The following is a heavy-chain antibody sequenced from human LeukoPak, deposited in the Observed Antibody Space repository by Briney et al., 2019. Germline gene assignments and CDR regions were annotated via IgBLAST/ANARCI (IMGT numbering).Heavy chain of an antibody. V-gene: IGHV1-18*01. CDR1: GYTFTSYG. D-gene: IGHD2-15*01. Sequence: GASVKVSCKASGYTFTSYGISWVRQAPGQGLEWMGWISTYNGHTNYARKVQGRVTMTTDTSTSTAYMELRSLRSDDTAVYFCARERGRYCSGGSCYSSNGWYGGLNYWGQGTLVTVSS. CDR3: ARERGRYCSGGSCYSSNGWYGGLNY. CDR2: ISTYNGHT. J-gene: IGHJ4*02.